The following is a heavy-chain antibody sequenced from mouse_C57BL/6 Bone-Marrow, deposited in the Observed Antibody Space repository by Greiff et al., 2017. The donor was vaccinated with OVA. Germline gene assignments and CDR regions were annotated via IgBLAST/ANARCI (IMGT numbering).Heavy chain of an antibody. V-gene: IGHV1-61*01. CDR1: GYTFTSYW. D-gene: IGHD2-1*01. CDR2: IYPSDSET. J-gene: IGHJ4*01. CDR3: ALYGNYVGYAMDY. Sequence: VKLQQPGAELVRPGSSVKLSCKASGYTFTSYWMAWVKQRPGQGLEWIGNIYPSDSETHYNQKFKDKATLTVDKSSSTAYMQLSSLTSEDSAVYYCALYGNYVGYAMDYWGQGTSVTVSS.